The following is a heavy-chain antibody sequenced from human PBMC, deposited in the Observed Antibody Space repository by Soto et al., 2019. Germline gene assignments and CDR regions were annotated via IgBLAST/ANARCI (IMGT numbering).Heavy chain of an antibody. CDR1: GYTFNNYG. J-gene: IGHJ2*01. CDR3: ARCYCSVGSCYTCWHFDL. CDR2: IGPYNGNT. D-gene: IGHD2-15*01. Sequence: QVQLVQSGAEVKKPGASVKVSCKASGYTFNNYGISWVRQAPGQGLEWMGWIGPYNGNTDHAKNLQGRVTMTTDTSTNTAYMELRSLRSDDTALYYFARCYCSVGSCYTCWHFDLWGRGTLVTVSS. V-gene: IGHV1-18*01.